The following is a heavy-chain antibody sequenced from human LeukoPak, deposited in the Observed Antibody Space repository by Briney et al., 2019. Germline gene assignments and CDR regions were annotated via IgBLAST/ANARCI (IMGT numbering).Heavy chain of an antibody. J-gene: IGHJ6*03. D-gene: IGHD3-10*01. Sequence: PGGSLRLSCAASGFTFSSYGMTWVRQAPGKGLEWVSYISSSSSTIYYADSVKGRFTISRDNAKNSLYLQMNSLRAEDTAVYYCARGNYGSGSYRGLKPYYYYMDVWGKGTTVTISS. CDR1: GFTFSSYG. V-gene: IGHV3-48*01. CDR3: ARGNYGSGSYRGLKPYYYYMDV. CDR2: ISSSSSTI.